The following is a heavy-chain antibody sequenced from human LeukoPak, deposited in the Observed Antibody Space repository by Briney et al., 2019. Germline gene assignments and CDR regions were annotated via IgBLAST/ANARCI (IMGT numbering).Heavy chain of an antibody. CDR3: AGVRWLPSEADAFDI. V-gene: IGHV3-53*01. Sequence: GGSLRLSCADSGFTFSSHWMYWVRQAPGKGLEWVSLIYAGGSTYYADSVKGRFTISRDNSKNTLYLQMNSLRAEDTAVYYCAGVRWLPSEADAFDIWGQGTMATVSS. J-gene: IGHJ3*02. CDR2: IYAGGST. D-gene: IGHD5-24*01. CDR1: GFTFSSHW.